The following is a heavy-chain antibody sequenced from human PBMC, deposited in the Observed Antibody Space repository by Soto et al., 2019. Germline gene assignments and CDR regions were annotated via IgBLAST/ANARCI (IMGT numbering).Heavy chain of an antibody. D-gene: IGHD6-13*01. V-gene: IGHV1-46*01. J-gene: IGHJ4*02. CDR3: ARDLAAADY. CDR2: INPNGGST. CDR1: GYIFINYY. Sequence: QVHLVQSGAEVKKPGASVKVSCKASGYIFINYYIHWVRQAPGQGLEWIGIINPNGGSTNYAQKLRGRVTMSRDTSTNTVYMDLSSLRSDDTPVYYCARDLAAADYWGQGTLVTVSS.